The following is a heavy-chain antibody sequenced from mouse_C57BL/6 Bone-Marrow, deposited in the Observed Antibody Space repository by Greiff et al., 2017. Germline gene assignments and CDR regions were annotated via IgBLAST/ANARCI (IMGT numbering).Heavy chain of an antibody. Sequence: EVQLQQSGPELVKPGASVKIPCKASGYTFTDYTMDWVKQSPGQSLEWIGDINPNNGGTNYNQKFKGKATLTVDTSSSTAYMELRSLTSEDTAVYYCTRCPYIDYWGQGTSVTVSS. V-gene: IGHV1-18*01. CDR3: TRCPYIDY. CDR2: INPNNGGT. CDR1: GYTFTDYT. J-gene: IGHJ4*01.